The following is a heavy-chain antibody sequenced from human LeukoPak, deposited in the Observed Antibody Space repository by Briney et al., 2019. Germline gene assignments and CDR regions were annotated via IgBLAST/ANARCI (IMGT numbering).Heavy chain of an antibody. D-gene: IGHD4-17*01. Sequence: PGGSLRLSCAASGFSVTRHYMHWVRQAPGKGLEWVSFIYRDGRSYPADSVEGRFSISRDDSKNTVLLQMNNLRVEDTAVYYCAKDPSTVTTSPFDYWSQGTLVTVSS. CDR1: GFSVTRHY. J-gene: IGHJ4*02. CDR2: IYRDGRS. V-gene: IGHV3-53*01. CDR3: AKDPSTVTTSPFDY.